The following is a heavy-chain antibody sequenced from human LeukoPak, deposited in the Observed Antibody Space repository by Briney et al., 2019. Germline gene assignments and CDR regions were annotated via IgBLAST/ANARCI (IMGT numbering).Heavy chain of an antibody. CDR1: GGSITGSSYY. J-gene: IGHJ4*02. CDR3: ARHGTVTHRFDY. CDR2: IYYSGST. Sequence: SETLSLTCAVSGGSITGSSYYWGWIRQPPGKGLEWIGTIYYSGSTYYNPSLKSRVTISVDTSKSQFSLKLNSVTAADTAVYYCARHGTVTHRFDYWGQGTLVTVSS. V-gene: IGHV4-39*01. D-gene: IGHD4-17*01.